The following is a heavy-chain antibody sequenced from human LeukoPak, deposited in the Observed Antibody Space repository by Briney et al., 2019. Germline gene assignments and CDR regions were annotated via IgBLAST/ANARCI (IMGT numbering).Heavy chain of an antibody. CDR1: GGSISSYY. CDR2: IYYSGST. D-gene: IGHD6-6*01. CDR3: AREYSSSSGRRAFDI. Sequence: SETLSLTCTVSGGSISSYYWNWIRQPPGKGLEWIGYIYYSGSTNYNPSLKSRVTILVDTSKNQFSLRLSSVAAADTAVYYCAREYSSSSGRRAFDIWGQGTMVTVSS. V-gene: IGHV4-59*08. J-gene: IGHJ3*02.